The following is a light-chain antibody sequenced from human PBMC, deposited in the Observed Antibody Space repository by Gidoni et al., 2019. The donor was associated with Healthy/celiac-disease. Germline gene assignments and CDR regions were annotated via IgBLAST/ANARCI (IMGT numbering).Light chain of an antibody. CDR3: QQRSNWPRT. Sequence: ELVLTQSPATLSLSPGERATLPCRASQSVSSYLAWYQQKPGQAPRLLIYDASNRATGIPARYSGSGAGTDFTLTISSLEPEDFAVYYCQQRSNWPRTFGQGTKLEIK. J-gene: IGKJ2*01. CDR2: DAS. CDR1: QSVSSY. V-gene: IGKV3-11*01.